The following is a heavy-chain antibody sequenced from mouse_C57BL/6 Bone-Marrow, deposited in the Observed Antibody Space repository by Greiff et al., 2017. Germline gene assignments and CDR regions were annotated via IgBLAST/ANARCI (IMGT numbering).Heavy chain of an antibody. CDR3: ARQGNCYAMDY. D-gene: IGHD4-1*01. V-gene: IGHV5-6*01. J-gene: IGHJ4*01. CDR1: GFTFSSYG. CDR2: ISSGGSYT. Sequence: EVKLVESGGDLVKPGGSLKLSCAASGFTFSSYGMSWVRQTPDKRLEWVATISSGGSYTYYPDSVKGRFTISRDNAKKTLYLQMSSLKSEDTAMYYCARQGNCYAMDYWGQGTSVTVSS.